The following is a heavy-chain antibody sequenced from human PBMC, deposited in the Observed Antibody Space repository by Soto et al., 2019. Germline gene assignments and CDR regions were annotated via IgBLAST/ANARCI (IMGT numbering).Heavy chain of an antibody. CDR3: ARALAGSGTTSRVYYYYYGMDV. V-gene: IGHV1-69*01. Sequence: PGQGLEWMGGIIPIFGTANYAQKFQGRVTITADESTSTAYMELSSLRSEDTAVYYCARALAGSGTTSRVYYYYYGMDVWGQGTTVTAP. CDR2: IIPIFGTA. D-gene: IGHD1-7*01. J-gene: IGHJ6*02.